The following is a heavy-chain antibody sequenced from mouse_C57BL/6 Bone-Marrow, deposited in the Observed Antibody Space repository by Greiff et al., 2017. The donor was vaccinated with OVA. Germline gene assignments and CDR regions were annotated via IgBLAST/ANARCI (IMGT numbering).Heavy chain of an antibody. Sequence: EVQRVESGGGLVKPGGSLKLSCAASGFTFSSYAMSWVRQTPEKRLEWVATISDGGSYTYYPDNVKGRFTISRDNAKNNLYLQMSHLKSEDTAMYYCARDTTTPEAYYAMDYWGQGTSVTVSS. CDR1: GFTFSSYA. D-gene: IGHD1-1*01. J-gene: IGHJ4*01. CDR2: ISDGGSYT. CDR3: ARDTTTPEAYYAMDY. V-gene: IGHV5-4*01.